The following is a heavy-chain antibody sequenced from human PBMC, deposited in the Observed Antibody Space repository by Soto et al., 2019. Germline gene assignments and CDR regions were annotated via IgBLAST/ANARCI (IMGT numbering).Heavy chain of an antibody. D-gene: IGHD2-2*01. J-gene: IGHJ4*02. CDR2: ISGSGGST. CDR3: AKDALGYCISTSCLGPDY. Sequence: PGESLKISCAASGFTFSSYAMSWVRQAPGKGLEWVSAISGSGGSTYYADSVKGRFTISRDNSKNTLYLQMNSLRAEDTAVYYCAKDALGYCISTSCLGPDYWGQGTLVTVSS. V-gene: IGHV3-23*01. CDR1: GFTFSSYA.